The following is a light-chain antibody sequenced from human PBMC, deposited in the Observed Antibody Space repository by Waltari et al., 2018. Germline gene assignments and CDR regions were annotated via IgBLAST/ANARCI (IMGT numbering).Light chain of an antibody. J-gene: IGKJ3*01. CDR1: QSIGSW. Sequence: DIQMTQSPSTLSASVGDRVTITCRASQSIGSWLAWYQQKPGKAPNLLIYEATSLESGVPSRFSARGSGTEFTLTISSLQPDDFATYYCQRYNSYPITFGPGTKVDI. CDR2: EAT. CDR3: QRYNSYPIT. V-gene: IGKV1-5*03.